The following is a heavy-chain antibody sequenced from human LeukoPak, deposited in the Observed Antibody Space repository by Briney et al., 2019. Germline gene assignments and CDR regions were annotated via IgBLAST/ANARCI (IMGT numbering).Heavy chain of an antibody. CDR3: AREREENYYDSSGYLDY. V-gene: IGHV1-18*01. J-gene: IGHJ4*02. Sequence: GASVKVSCKASGYTFTSYGISWVRQAPGQGLEWMGWISAYNGNTNYAQKLQGRVTMTTDTSTSTAYMELRSLRSDDTAVYYCAREREENYYDSSGYLDYWGQGTLVTVSS. CDR2: ISAYNGNT. D-gene: IGHD3-22*01. CDR1: GYTFTSYG.